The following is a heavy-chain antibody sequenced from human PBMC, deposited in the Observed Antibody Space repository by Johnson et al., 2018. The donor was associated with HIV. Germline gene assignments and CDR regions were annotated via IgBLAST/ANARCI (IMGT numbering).Heavy chain of an antibody. Sequence: VQLVESGGGLVKPGGSLRLSCAASGFTFSNAWMSWVRQAPGKGLEWVGRIKSKTDGGTPDYAAPVNGRFTISRADSKNTLYLKMNSLKTEDTAVYYCARTGAGAFDIWGQGTMVTVSS. CDR3: ARTGAGAFDI. CDR2: IKSKTDGGTP. V-gene: IGHV3-15*01. D-gene: IGHD6-19*01. CDR1: GFTFSNAW. J-gene: IGHJ3*02.